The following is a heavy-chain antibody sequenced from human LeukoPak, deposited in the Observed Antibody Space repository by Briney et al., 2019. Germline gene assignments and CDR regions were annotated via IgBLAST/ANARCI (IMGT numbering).Heavy chain of an antibody. D-gene: IGHD1-1*01. CDR2: IIPIFGTA. CDR3: ARFSRLHLEHWFDP. J-gene: IGHJ5*02. V-gene: IGHV1-69*13. Sequence: VASVKVSCKASGGTFSSYAISWVRQAPGQGLEWMGGIIPIFGTANYAQKFQGRVTITADESTSTAYMELSSLRSEDTAVYYCARFSRLHLEHWFDPWGQGTLVTVSS. CDR1: GGTFSSYA.